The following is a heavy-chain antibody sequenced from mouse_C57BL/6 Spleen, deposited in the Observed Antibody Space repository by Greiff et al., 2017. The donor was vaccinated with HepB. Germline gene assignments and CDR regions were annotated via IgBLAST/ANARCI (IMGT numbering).Heavy chain of an antibody. D-gene: IGHD1-1*01. V-gene: IGHV2-2*01. Sequence: QVQLQQSGPGLVQPSQILSITCTVSGFSLTSYGVHWVRQSPGQGLEWLGVICSGGSTDYNAAFISSLTISKDNSNNQVFFKRNSLQADDTAIYYWARNWDYGSSGFAYWGQGTLVTVSA. J-gene: IGHJ3*01. CDR2: ICSGGST. CDR3: ARNWDYGSSGFAY. CDR1: GFSLTSYG.